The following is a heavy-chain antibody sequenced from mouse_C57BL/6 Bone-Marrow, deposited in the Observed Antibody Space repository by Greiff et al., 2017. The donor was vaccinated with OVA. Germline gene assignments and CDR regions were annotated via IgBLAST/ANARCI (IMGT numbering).Heavy chain of an antibody. Sequence: EVQLQESGGGLVQPKGSLKLSCAASGFSFNTYAMNWVRQAPGKGLEWVARIRSKSNNYATYYADSVKDRFTISRDDSESMLYLQMNNLKTEDTAMYYCVRQGIYYDAMDYWGQGTSVTVSS. V-gene: IGHV10-1*01. CDR1: GFSFNTYA. CDR3: VRQGIYYDAMDY. J-gene: IGHJ4*01. CDR2: IRSKSNNYAT. D-gene: IGHD2-1*01.